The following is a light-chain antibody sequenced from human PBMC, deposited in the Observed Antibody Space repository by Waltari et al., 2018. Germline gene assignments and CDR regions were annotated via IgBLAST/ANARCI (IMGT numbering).Light chain of an antibody. CDR3: QQSYNNPRT. V-gene: IGKV1-39*01. CDR2: AAS. CDR1: QSISSY. J-gene: IGKJ1*01. Sequence: DIQMTQSPSSLSASVGDRVTITCRASQSISSYLNWYQQKPGIAPKLLIYAASSLQSGVPSRFSGSGSGTEFTLTISSLQPEDFATYYCQQSYNNPRTFGQGTRVEIK.